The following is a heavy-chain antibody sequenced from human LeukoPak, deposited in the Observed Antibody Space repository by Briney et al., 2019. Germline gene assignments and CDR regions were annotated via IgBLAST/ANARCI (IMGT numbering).Heavy chain of an antibody. J-gene: IGHJ6*03. V-gene: IGHV4-38-2*02. CDR3: ARRKTQYYYYYYMDV. Sequence: PSETLSLTCTVSGYSISSGYYWGWIRQPPGQGLEWIGSIYHSGSTYYNPSLKSRVTISVDTSKNQFPLKLSSVTAADTAVYYCARRKTQYYYYYYMDVWGKGTTVTVSS. CDR1: GYSISSGYY. CDR2: IYHSGST.